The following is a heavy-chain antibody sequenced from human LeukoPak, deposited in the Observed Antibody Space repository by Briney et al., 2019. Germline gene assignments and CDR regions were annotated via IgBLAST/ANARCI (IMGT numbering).Heavy chain of an antibody. J-gene: IGHJ3*02. Sequence: ASVKVSCKASGYTFTGYYMHWVRQAPGQGLEWMGWISPNSGGTNYAQKFQGRVTMTRDTSISTAYMELSRLRSDDTAVYYCARGPRNIAVAGTGAFDIWGQGTMVTVSS. CDR1: GYTFTGYY. CDR2: ISPNSGGT. D-gene: IGHD6-19*01. V-gene: IGHV1-2*02. CDR3: ARGPRNIAVAGTGAFDI.